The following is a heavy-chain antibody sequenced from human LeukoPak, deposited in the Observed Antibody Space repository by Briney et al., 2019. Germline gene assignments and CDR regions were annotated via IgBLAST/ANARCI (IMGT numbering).Heavy chain of an antibody. CDR2: IYYSGST. D-gene: IGHD2-2*01. J-gene: IGHJ5*02. V-gene: IGHV4-31*03. Sequence: SETLSLTCTVSGGSISSGGYYWSWIRQHPGKGLEWIGYIYYSGSTYYNPSLKSRVTISVDTSKNQFSLKLSSVTAADTAVYYCAGLVAEAAAYNWFDPWGQGTLVTVSS. CDR3: AGLVAEAAAYNWFDP. CDR1: GGSISSGGYY.